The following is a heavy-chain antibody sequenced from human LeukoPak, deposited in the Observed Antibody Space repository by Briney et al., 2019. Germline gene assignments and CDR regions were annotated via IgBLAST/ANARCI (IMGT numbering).Heavy chain of an antibody. D-gene: IGHD1-26*01. CDR1: GFTLSSYS. V-gene: IGHV3-21*01. J-gene: IGHJ3*02. CDR3: VRELGGSYYAAFDI. CDR2: IGGRSSSL. Sequence: GGSLRLSCAAAGFTLSSYSMNWDRQTPGKGLEWVSSIGGRSSSLYYADSVKGRFTISRDNAKNSLYLQMNSLRAEDTAMYYCVRELGGSYYAAFDIWRQGTMVTVSS.